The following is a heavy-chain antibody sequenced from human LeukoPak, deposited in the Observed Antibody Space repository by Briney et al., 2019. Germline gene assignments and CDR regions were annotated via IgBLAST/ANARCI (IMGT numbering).Heavy chain of an antibody. CDR3: AKVPPLYDMRSYCFDY. V-gene: IGHV3-23*01. CDR2: ISGSGGST. Sequence: SGGSLRLSCAASGFTFSSYAMSWVRQAPGKGLEWVSAISGSGGSTYYADSVKGRFTISRDNSKNTLYLQMNSLRAEDTAVYYCAKVPPLYDMRSYCFDYWGQGTLVTVSS. D-gene: IGHD3-22*01. CDR1: GFTFSSYA. J-gene: IGHJ4*02.